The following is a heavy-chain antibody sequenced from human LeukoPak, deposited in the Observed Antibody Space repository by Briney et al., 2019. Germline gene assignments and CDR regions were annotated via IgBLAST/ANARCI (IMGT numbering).Heavy chain of an antibody. D-gene: IGHD4-17*01. CDR2: IYSDGTT. V-gene: IGHV3-66*01. Sequence: GGSLRLSCAASGFTVTNNYMSWVRQAPGKGLEWVSVIYSDGTTYYADSVKGRFTISRDNSKNTLYLQMNPLRAEDTAVYYCARETTAPYRHFDYWGQGALVTVSS. J-gene: IGHJ4*02. CDR3: ARETTAPYRHFDY. CDR1: GFTVTNNY.